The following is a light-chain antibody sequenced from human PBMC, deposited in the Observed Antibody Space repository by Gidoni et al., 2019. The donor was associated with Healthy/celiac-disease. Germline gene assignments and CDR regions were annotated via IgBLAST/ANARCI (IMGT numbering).Light chain of an antibody. CDR1: SSDVGGYNY. V-gene: IGLV2-14*01. J-gene: IGLJ1*01. Sequence: QSALTQPASVSGSPGQSITISCTGTSSDVGGYNYVSWYQQHPGKAPKLMIYDVSNRPSGVSNRFSGSKSGNTASLTISGLQAEDEADYYCSSYTSSSTSEVFGTGTKVTVL. CDR2: DVS. CDR3: SSYTSSSTSEV.